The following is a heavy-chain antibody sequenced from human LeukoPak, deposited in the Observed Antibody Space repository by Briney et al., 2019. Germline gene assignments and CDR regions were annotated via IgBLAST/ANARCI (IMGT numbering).Heavy chain of an antibody. CDR1: GGSISSYY. CDR3: ARGIAVAGTDY. Sequence: PSETLSLTCTVSGGSISSYYWSWIRQPPGKGLEWIGEINHSGSTNYNPSLKSRVTISVDTSKNQFSLKLSSVTAADTAVYYCARGIAVAGTDYWGQGTLVTVSS. CDR2: INHSGST. J-gene: IGHJ4*02. D-gene: IGHD6-19*01. V-gene: IGHV4-34*01.